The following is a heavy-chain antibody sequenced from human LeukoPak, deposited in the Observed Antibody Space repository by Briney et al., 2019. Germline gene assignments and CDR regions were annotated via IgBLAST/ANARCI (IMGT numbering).Heavy chain of an antibody. CDR1: GFTFSSYS. CDR2: ISSSSSYI. Sequence: PGGSLRLSCAASGFTFSSYSMNWVRQAPGKGLEWVSSISSSSSYIYYADSVKGRFTISRDNAKNSLYLQMNSLRAEDTAVYYCARGYRIAVAGTAAFDYWGQGTLVTVSS. V-gene: IGHV3-21*01. D-gene: IGHD6-13*01. CDR3: ARGYRIAVAGTAAFDY. J-gene: IGHJ4*02.